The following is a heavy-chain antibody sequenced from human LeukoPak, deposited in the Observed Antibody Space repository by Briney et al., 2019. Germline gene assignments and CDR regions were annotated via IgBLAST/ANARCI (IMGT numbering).Heavy chain of an antibody. V-gene: IGHV1-69*05. J-gene: IGHJ6*03. CDR3: ARGKYNWNYYYYMDV. D-gene: IGHD1-20*01. Sequence: ASVKVSCKASGGTFSSYAISWVRQAPGQGHEWMGGIIPIFGTANYAQKFQGRVTITTDESTSTAYMELSSLRSEDTAVYYCARGKYNWNYYYYMDVWGKGTTVTVSS. CDR1: GGTFSSYA. CDR2: IIPIFGTA.